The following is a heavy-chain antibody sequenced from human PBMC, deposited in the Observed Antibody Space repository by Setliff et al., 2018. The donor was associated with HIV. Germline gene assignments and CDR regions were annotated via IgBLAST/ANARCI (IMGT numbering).Heavy chain of an antibody. CDR3: ARSLWLGDIQH. CDR1: GGSISSRNYY. J-gene: IGHJ1*01. CDR2: IYYSGTT. D-gene: IGHD2-21*01. Sequence: SETLSLPCTVSGGSISSRNYYWAWIRQPPGKGLEWIGTIYYSGTTHYNPSLNSRVIISVDTSKNQFSLKLSSVTAADTAVYYCARSLWLGDIQHWGQGTLVTVS. V-gene: IGHV4-39*01.